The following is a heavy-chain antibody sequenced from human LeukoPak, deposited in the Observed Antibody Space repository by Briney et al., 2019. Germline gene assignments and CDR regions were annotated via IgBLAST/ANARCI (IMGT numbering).Heavy chain of an antibody. V-gene: IGHV3-15*01. CDR2: IKSKTDGGTT. D-gene: IGHD6-19*01. CDR1: GFTFSNAW. CDR3: AKDVDVAGIGWLYYMDV. Sequence: KPGGSLRLSCAASGFTFSNAWMSWVRQAPGKGLEWVGRIKSKTDGGTTDYAAPVKGRFTISRDNSKNTLYLQMNSLRAEDTAVYYCAKDVDVAGIGWLYYMDVWGKGTTVTVSS. J-gene: IGHJ6*03.